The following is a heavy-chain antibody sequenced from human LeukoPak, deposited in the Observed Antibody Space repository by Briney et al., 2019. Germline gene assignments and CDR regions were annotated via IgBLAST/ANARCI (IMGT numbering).Heavy chain of an antibody. D-gene: IGHD6-19*01. Sequence: GGSLRLSCAASGFTFSTHWMHWVRQAPGKGLVWVSRINSDGSSINYVDPVKGRFTVSRDNSKNTVYLQMDSLRVDDTAVYYCGKTTTGYSSGRYPGWPVDYWGQGTLVTVSA. J-gene: IGHJ4*02. V-gene: IGHV3-74*01. CDR3: GKTTTGYSSGRYPGWPVDY. CDR2: INSDGSSI. CDR1: GFTFSTHW.